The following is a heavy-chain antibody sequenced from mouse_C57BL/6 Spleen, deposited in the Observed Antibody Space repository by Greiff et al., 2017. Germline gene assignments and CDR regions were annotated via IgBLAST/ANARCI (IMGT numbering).Heavy chain of an antibody. Sequence: EVKLMESGGGLVKPGGSLKLSCAASGFTFSSYAMSWVRQTPEKRLEWVATISDGGSYTYYPDNVKVRFTISRDNAKNNLYLQMSHLKSEDTAMYYCAREGYGSSPYYFDYWGQGTTLTVSS. CDR2: ISDGGSYT. J-gene: IGHJ2*01. V-gene: IGHV5-4*01. CDR1: GFTFSSYA. D-gene: IGHD1-1*01. CDR3: AREGYGSSPYYFDY.